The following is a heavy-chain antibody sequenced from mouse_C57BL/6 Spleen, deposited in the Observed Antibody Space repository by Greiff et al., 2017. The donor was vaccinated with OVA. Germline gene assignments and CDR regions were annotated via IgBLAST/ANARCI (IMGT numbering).Heavy chain of an antibody. Sequence: EVKLVESGGGLVKPGGSLKLSCAASGFTFSDYGMHWVRQAPEKGLEWVAYISSGRSTIYYADTVKGRFTISRDNAKNTLFLQMTSLRSEDTAMYYCARRYYGSSPHWYFDVWGTGTTVTVSS. CDR3: ARRYYGSSPHWYFDV. CDR2: ISSGRSTI. CDR1: GFTFSDYG. J-gene: IGHJ1*03. V-gene: IGHV5-17*01. D-gene: IGHD1-1*01.